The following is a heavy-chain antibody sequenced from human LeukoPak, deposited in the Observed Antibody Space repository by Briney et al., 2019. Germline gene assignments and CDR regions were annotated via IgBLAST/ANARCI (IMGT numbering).Heavy chain of an antibody. CDR1: GYSFTTYW. V-gene: IGHV5-51*01. CDR2: IYPGDSDT. J-gene: IGHJ5*02. CDR3: ARFSTVRDNWFDP. D-gene: IGHD3-10*01. Sequence: PGESLKISCKGSGYSFTTYWIGWVRQMPGKGLEWMGIIYPGDSDTRYSPSFQGQVTISADKSISTAYLQWSSLKASDTAMYYCARFSTVRDNWFDPWGQGTLVTVSS.